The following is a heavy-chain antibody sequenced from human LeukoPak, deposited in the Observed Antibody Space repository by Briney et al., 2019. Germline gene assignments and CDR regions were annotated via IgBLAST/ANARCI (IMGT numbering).Heavy chain of an antibody. J-gene: IGHJ3*02. D-gene: IGHD3-22*01. CDR3: ARGGDYDSSGSYYVHAFDI. V-gene: IGHV4-59*01. CDR1: GASISSYY. Sequence: SETLSLTCTVSGASISSYYWSWIRQPPGKGLEWIGYIYYSGSTNCNPSLKSRVSLSVDTSKSQFSLKLSSVTAADTAMYYCARGGDYDSSGSYYVHAFDIWGQGTMVTVSS. CDR2: IYYSGST.